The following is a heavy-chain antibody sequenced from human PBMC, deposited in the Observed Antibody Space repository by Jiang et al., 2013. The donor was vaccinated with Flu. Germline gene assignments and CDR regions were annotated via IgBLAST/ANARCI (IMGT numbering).Heavy chain of an antibody. V-gene: IGHV3-66*01. J-gene: IGHJ4*02. CDR2: IYSGGST. D-gene: IGHD3-16*01. CDR1: GFTVSSNY. CDR3: ARDLLGDYFDY. Sequence: VQLLESGGGLVQPGGSLRLSCAASGFTVSSNYMSWVRQAPGKGLEWVSVIYSGGSTYYADSVKGRFTISRDNSKNTLYLQMNSLRAEDTAVYYCARDLLGDYFDYWGQGTLVTVSS.